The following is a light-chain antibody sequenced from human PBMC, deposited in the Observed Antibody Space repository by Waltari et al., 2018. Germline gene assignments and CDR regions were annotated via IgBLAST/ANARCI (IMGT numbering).Light chain of an antibody. Sequence: DIQMTQSPSSVSASVGDRVTLTCRASQGFASRLAWYQQKPWKAPKLLIYDASSLHSGVPSRFSGSGSGTDFTLTIRSLQPEDFATYYCQQVNSFPRTFGQGTKVEVK. CDR3: QQVNSFPRT. V-gene: IGKV1-12*01. CDR2: DAS. J-gene: IGKJ1*01. CDR1: QGFASR.